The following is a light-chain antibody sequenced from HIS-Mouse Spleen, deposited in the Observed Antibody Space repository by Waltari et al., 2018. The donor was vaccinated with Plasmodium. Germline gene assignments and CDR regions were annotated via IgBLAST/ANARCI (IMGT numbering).Light chain of an antibody. V-gene: IGKV2-28*01. Sequence: DIVMTQSPLSLPVTPGEPASISCRSSQSLLHSNGPNDLDWYLQKPGQSPQLLIYLGSNRASGVPDRFSGSGSGTDFTLKISRVEAEDVGVYYCMQALQTPWTFGQGTKVEIK. J-gene: IGKJ1*01. CDR3: MQALQTPWT. CDR1: QSLLHSNGPND. CDR2: LGS.